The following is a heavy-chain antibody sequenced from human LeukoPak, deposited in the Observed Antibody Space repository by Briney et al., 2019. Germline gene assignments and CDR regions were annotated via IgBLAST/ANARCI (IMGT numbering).Heavy chain of an antibody. Sequence: GASVKVSCKASGYTFTNYYMHWVRQAPGQGLEWMGMINPSGGSTDYAQKFQGRVTMTRDTSTSTVYMELSSLRSDDTAVYYCARGIIMVRGGPLDYWGQGTLVTVSS. CDR1: GYTFTNYY. V-gene: IGHV1-46*01. CDR3: ARGIIMVRGGPLDY. CDR2: INPSGGST. J-gene: IGHJ4*02. D-gene: IGHD3-10*01.